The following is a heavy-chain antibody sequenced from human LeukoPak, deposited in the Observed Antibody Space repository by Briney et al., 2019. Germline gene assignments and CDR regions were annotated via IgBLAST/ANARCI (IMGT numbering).Heavy chain of an antibody. CDR3: AKDSRSYVVAAFDI. CDR2: IRWNSGSI. D-gene: IGHD3-22*01. Sequence: GRSLRLSCAVSGFRFDDYAMHWVRQAPGKGLEWVSGIRWNSGSIVYADSVKGRFTISRDNAKNSLYLHMDSLRAEDTALYYCAKDSRSYVVAAFDIWGQGTAVTVSS. J-gene: IGHJ3*02. CDR1: GFRFDDYA. V-gene: IGHV3-9*01.